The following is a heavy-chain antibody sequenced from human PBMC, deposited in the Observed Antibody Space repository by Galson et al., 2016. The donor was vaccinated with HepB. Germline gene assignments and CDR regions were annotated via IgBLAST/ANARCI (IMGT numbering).Heavy chain of an antibody. CDR1: GHTFSSYY. CDR2: INPSDGGT. D-gene: IGHD6-13*01. CDR3: ARDEGSPPFDAFDI. V-gene: IGHV1-46*01. Sequence: SVKVSCKASGHTFSSYYIYWVRQAPGQGLEWMGIINPSDGGTSYAQKFQGRVTMTRDTSMSTVYMELRSLRSEDTAVYFCARDEGSPPFDAFDIWGQGTMVTVSS. J-gene: IGHJ3*02.